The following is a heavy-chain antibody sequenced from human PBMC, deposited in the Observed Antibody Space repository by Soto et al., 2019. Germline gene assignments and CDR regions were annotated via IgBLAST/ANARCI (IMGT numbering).Heavy chain of an antibody. CDR1: GFTFSYYY. J-gene: IGHJ4*02. CDR3: ARDVDADFRTDFDY. V-gene: IGHV3-11*01. D-gene: IGHD4-17*01. CDR2: ISGNGEVI. Sequence: QVQLVESGGDLVLPGGSLRLSGAASGFTFSYYYIHWIRRTPGKGLEWISFISGNGEVIQYAASARGRLTISRDNAENSVYLEMESLREEDTAIYYCARDVDADFRTDFDYWGRGTLVTVSS.